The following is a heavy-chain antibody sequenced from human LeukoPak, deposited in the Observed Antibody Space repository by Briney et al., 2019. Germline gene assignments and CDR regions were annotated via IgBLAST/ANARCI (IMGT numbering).Heavy chain of an antibody. D-gene: IGHD6-19*01. CDR3: RKSYSSGWDFES. CDR1: GDSVSSNSAA. V-gene: IGHV6-1*01. CDR2: TYYRSKWYN. Sequence: KISQTLSLPCGLSGDSVSSNSAAWHWIRQSPSRGLEWLGRTYYRSKWYNDYALSVKSRISINPDTSKKQFSLQLKSVTPEDRAEYYWRKSYSSGWDFESWGQGTLVTVSS. J-gene: IGHJ4*02.